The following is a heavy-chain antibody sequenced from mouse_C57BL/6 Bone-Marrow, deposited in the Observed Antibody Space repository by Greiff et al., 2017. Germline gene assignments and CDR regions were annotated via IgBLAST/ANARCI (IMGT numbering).Heavy chain of an antibody. D-gene: IGHD2-4*01. Sequence: VQLKQSGTVLARPGASVKMSCKTSGYTFTSYWMHWVKQRPGQGLEWIGAIYPGNSDTSYNQKFKGKANLTAVTSASTAYMELSSLTNEDSAVDYCTYDYDDGDWYFDVWGTGTTVTVSS. V-gene: IGHV1-5*01. J-gene: IGHJ1*03. CDR1: GYTFTSYW. CDR3: TYDYDDGDWYFDV. CDR2: IYPGNSDT.